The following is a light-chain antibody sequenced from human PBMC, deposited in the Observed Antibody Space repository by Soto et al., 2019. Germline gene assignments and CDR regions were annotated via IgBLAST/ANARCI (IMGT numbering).Light chain of an antibody. Sequence: DFVMTQSPDSLAVSLGERATINCKSSQSVLYSPNNNNYLSWYQQKPGQPPKLLIYWASTRESGVPDRFSGSGSGTDFTLTISSLQAEDVAVYYCHQYINAPWTFGQGNKVEIK. CDR3: HQYINAPWT. CDR2: WAS. J-gene: IGKJ1*01. CDR1: QSVLYSPNNNNY. V-gene: IGKV4-1*01.